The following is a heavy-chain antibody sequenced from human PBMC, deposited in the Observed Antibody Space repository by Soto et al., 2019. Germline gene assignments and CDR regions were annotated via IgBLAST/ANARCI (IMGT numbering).Heavy chain of an antibody. J-gene: IGHJ4*02. CDR2: ISYDGDNE. D-gene: IGHD2-2*01. CDR1: GFTFSNYA. V-gene: IGHV3-30*18. Sequence: QVQLVESGGGVVQPGRSLRLSCAASGFTFSNYAMHWVRQAPGKGLEWLAIISYDGDNEYYADSVRGRFNISRDNSKNTLYLQTNILRHADTAVYYCAKDGGPVYCNSPGCSAKHFDYWGQGTLVNVSS. CDR3: AKDGGPVYCNSPGCSAKHFDY.